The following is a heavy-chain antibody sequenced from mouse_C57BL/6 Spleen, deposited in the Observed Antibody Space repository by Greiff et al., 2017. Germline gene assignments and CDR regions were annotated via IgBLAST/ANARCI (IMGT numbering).Heavy chain of an antibody. D-gene: IGHD1-1*01. CDR1: GYAFTNYL. Sequence: VNVVESGAELVRPGTSVKVSCKASGYAFTNYLIEWVKQRPGQGLEWIGVINPGSGGTNYNEKFKGKATLTADKSSSTAYMQLSSLTSEDSAVYFCARRYRDYFDYWGQGTTLTVSS. J-gene: IGHJ2*01. V-gene: IGHV1-54*01. CDR2: INPGSGGT. CDR3: ARRYRDYFDY.